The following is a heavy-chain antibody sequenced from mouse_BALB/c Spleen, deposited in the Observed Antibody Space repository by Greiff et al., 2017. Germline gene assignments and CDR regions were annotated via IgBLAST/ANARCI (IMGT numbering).Heavy chain of an antibody. Sequence: VQLQQSGPELVKPGASVRISCKASGYTFTSYYIHWVKQRPGQGLEWIGWIYPGNVNTKYNEKFKGKATLTADKSSSTAYMQLSSLTSEDSAVYFCARSRSYYYFDYWGQGTTRTVSS. D-gene: IGHD6-5*01. CDR2: IYPGNVNT. J-gene: IGHJ2*01. CDR1: GYTFTSYY. CDR3: ARSRSYYYFDY. V-gene: IGHV1S56*01.